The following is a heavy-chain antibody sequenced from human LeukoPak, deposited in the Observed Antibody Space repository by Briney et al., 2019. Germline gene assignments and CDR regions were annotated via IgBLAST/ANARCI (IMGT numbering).Heavy chain of an antibody. CDR1: GGTFSSYA. D-gene: IGHD6-19*01. V-gene: IGHV1-69*05. J-gene: IGHJ3*02. Sequence: SVKVSCKASGGTFSSYAISWVRQAPGQGLEWMGRIIPIFGTANYAQKFQGRVTMTTDESTSTAYMELSSLRSEDTAVYYCAKPLIAVAGTSAFDIWGQGTMVTVSS. CDR2: IIPIFGTA. CDR3: AKPLIAVAGTSAFDI.